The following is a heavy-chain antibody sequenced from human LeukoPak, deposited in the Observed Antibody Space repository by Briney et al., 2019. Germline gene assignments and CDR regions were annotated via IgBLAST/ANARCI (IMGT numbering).Heavy chain of an antibody. J-gene: IGHJ3*02. D-gene: IGHD3-22*01. Sequence: GGSLRLSCAGSGFTFSNYWMHWVRQAPGKGLEWVSGINWNGGSTGYADSVKGRFTISRDNAKNSLYLQMNSLRAEDTALYHCARLVYDSSGYYYEESAFDIWGQGTMDTVSS. CDR2: INWNGGST. CDR1: GFTFSNYW. V-gene: IGHV3-20*01. CDR3: ARLVYDSSGYYYEESAFDI.